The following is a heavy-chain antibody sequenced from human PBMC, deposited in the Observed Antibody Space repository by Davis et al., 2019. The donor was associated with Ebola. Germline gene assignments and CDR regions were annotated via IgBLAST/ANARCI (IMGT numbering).Heavy chain of an antibody. CDR2: INPNSGGT. CDR1: GYTFTGYY. CDR3: AREGYCSGGSCYHFDY. D-gene: IGHD2-15*01. Sequence: AASVKVSCKASGYTFTGYYMHWVRQAPGQGLEWMGRINPNSGGTNYAQKFQGRVTMTRDTSISTAYMKLSRLRSDDTAVYYCAREGYCSGGSCYHFDYWGQGTLVTVSS. J-gene: IGHJ4*02. V-gene: IGHV1-2*06.